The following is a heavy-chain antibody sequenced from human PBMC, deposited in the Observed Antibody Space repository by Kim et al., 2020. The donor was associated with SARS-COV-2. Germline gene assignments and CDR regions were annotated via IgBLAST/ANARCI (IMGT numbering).Heavy chain of an antibody. CDR3: ARGGGALAALLY. D-gene: IGHD6-6*01. V-gene: IGHV1-69*01. J-gene: IGHJ4*02. Sequence: NYAQKFQGRATITADESTSTAYMELSSLRSEDTAVYYCARGGGALAALLYWGQGTLVTVSS.